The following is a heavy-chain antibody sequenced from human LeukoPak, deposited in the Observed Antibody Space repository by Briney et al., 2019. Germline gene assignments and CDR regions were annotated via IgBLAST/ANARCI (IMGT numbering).Heavy chain of an antibody. CDR3: AKDRLPRDGHWEFDF. J-gene: IGHJ4*01. V-gene: IGHV3-23*01. Sequence: PGGSLRLSCAASGFTFRSIAMTWVRQAPGKGLEWVSGISAGGGGADYADSVKGRFTMSRDNSENTLYLLMNTLRVEDTAIYYCAKDRLPRDGHWEFDFWGQGILVTVSS. CDR1: GFTFRSIA. D-gene: IGHD5-24*01. CDR2: ISAGGGGA.